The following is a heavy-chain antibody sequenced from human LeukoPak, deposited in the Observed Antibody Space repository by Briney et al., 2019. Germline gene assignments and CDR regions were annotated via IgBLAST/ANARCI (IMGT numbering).Heavy chain of an antibody. CDR1: GGSISSGGYY. J-gene: IGHJ3*02. CDR2: INHSGGT. CDR3: ARSVLRAAFDI. D-gene: IGHD4/OR15-4a*01. Sequence: PSQTLSLTCTVSGGSISSGGYYWSWIRQPPGKGLEWIGEINHSGGTNYNPSLKSRVTISVDTSKNQFSLKLSSVTAADTAVYYCARSVLRAAFDIWGQGTMVTVSS. V-gene: IGHV4-30-2*01.